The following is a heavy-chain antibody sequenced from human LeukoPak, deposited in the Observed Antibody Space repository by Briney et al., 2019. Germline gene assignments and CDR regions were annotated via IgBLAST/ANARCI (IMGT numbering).Heavy chain of an antibody. J-gene: IGHJ3*01. CDR3: ARPYCSTTSCRDAFDF. V-gene: IGHV5-51*01. CDR2: IYPGDSDT. CDR1: GYSFTNYW. D-gene: IGHD2-2*01. Sequence: GASLQISFQGSGYSFTNYWIGWGRPMPGKGLEWMGIIYPGDSDTRYSPSFQGQVTISADKSISTAYLQWSSLRASDIAMYYCARPYCSTTSCRDAFDFCGQGTMVTVSS.